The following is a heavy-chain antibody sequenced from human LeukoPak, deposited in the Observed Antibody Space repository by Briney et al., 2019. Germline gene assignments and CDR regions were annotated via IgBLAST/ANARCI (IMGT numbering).Heavy chain of an antibody. V-gene: IGHV3-7*05. CDR1: GFTFRKSG. CDR2: IKQDGSEN. Sequence: GGSLRLSCAASGFTFRKSGMSWVRQAPGKGLEWVANIKQDGSENYYVDSVKGRFTISRDNAKNSLYLQMNSPRAEDTAVYYCARDRKVFDYWGQGTLVTVSS. CDR3: ARDRKVFDY. J-gene: IGHJ4*02. D-gene: IGHD1-14*01.